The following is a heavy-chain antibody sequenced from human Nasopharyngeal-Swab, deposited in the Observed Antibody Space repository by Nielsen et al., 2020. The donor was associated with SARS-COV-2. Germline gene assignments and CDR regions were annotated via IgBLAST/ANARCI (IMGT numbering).Heavy chain of an antibody. CDR3: ARHSGSGYFDY. D-gene: IGHD2-15*01. V-gene: IGHV5-10-1*01. J-gene: IGHJ4*02. Sequence: VRQMPGKGLEWMGRIDPSDSYTNYSPSFQGHVTISADKSISTAYLQWSSPKASDTAMYYCARHSGSGYFDYWGQGTLVTVSS. CDR2: IDPSDSYT.